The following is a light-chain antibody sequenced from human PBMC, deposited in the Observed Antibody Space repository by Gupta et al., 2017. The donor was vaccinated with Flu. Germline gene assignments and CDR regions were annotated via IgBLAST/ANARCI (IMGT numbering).Light chain of an antibody. CDR3: CSYAASSWV. CDR2: EDN. CDR1: SSDVGRDNF. V-gene: IGLV2-23*01. Sequence: QSITISCTGTSSDVGRDNFVSWYQHHPGKAPKLIIYEDNKRPSGVSNRFSGSKSGDTASLTISGLQAEDEAHYYCCSYAASSWVFGGGTKLTVL. J-gene: IGLJ3*02.